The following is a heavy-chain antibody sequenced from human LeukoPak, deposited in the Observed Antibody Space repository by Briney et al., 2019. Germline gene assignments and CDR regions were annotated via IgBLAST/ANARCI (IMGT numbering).Heavy chain of an antibody. V-gene: IGHV1-2*06. CDR3: AKDYRFSDPKSGLASDH. Sequence: ASVKVSCKASGYTFTGYYMHWVRQAPGQGLEWMGRINPNSGGTNYAQKLQGRVTMSTDTSTSTAYMELRNLRSDDTAVYYCAKDYRFSDPKSGLASDHWGQGTLVTVSS. J-gene: IGHJ4*02. CDR2: INPNSGGT. D-gene: IGHD3-16*02. CDR1: GYTFTGYY.